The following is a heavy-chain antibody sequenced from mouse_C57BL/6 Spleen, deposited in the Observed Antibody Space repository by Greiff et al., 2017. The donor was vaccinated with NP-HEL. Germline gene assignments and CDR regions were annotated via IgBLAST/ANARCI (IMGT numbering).Heavy chain of an antibody. J-gene: IGHJ3*01. CDR3: ARRNYGSNYWFAY. V-gene: IGHV1-69*01. CDR2: IDPSDSYT. CDR1: GYTFTSYW. D-gene: IGHD2-5*01. Sequence: QVQLQQSGADLVMPGASVRLSCKASGYTFTSYWMHWVKQRPGQGLEWIGEIDPSDSYTNYNQKFKGKSTLTVDKSSSTAYMQLSSLTSEDSAVYYCARRNYGSNYWFAYWGQGTLVTVSA.